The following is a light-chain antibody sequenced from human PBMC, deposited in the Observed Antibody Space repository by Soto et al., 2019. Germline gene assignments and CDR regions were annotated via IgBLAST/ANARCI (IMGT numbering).Light chain of an antibody. CDR2: GAS. V-gene: IGKV3-15*01. Sequence: ETVMTQSPATLSVSPGERATLSCRASQSVASNLAWYQQKPGQAPRLLIYGASTRCSGIPARYSGSGSGTEFTITISSLQSEDFAVYYGQQYNNWPRYSFGQGTKLEI. CDR3: QQYNNWPRYS. J-gene: IGKJ2*01. CDR1: QSVASN.